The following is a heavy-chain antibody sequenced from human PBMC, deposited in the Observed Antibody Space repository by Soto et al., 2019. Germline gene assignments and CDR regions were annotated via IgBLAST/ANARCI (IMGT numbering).Heavy chain of an antibody. Sequence: TLSLTCAVYGGSFSGSYWSWIRQPPGKGLEWIGEINHSGSTNYNPSLKSRVTISVDTSKNQFSLKLSSVTAADTAVYYCAREGVINVYVGGYYYGMDVWGQGTTVTVSS. V-gene: IGHV4-34*01. D-gene: IGHD3-16*01. CDR3: AREGVINVYVGGYYYGMDV. J-gene: IGHJ6*02. CDR1: GGSFSGSY. CDR2: INHSGST.